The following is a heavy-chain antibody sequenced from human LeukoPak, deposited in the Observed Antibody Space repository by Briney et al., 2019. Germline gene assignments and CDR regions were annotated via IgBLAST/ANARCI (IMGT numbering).Heavy chain of an antibody. Sequence: QPGGSLRLSCAASGFTFSSYAMSWVRQAPGKGLEWVANIKQDGSEKYYVDSVKGRFTISRDNAKNSLYLQMNSLRAEDTAVYYCAREIPFDPWGQGTLVTVSS. J-gene: IGHJ5*02. CDR2: IKQDGSEK. CDR3: AREIPFDP. CDR1: GFTFSSYA. D-gene: IGHD2-21*01. V-gene: IGHV3-7*01.